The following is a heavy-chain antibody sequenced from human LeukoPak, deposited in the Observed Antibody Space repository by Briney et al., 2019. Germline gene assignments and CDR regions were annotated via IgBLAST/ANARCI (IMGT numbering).Heavy chain of an antibody. Sequence: SETLSLTCAVYGGSFSGYYWSWIRQPPGKGLEWIGEINHSGSTNYNPSLKSRVTISVDTSKNQFSLKLSSVTAADTAVYYCASFRSSSWYGRDYWGQGTLVTLSS. V-gene: IGHV4-34*01. CDR1: GGSFSGYY. CDR2: INHSGST. J-gene: IGHJ4*02. CDR3: ASFRSSSWYGRDY. D-gene: IGHD6-13*01.